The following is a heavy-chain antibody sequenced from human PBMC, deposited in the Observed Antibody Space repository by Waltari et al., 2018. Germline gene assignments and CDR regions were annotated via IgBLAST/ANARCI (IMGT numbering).Heavy chain of an antibody. Sequence: QVTLRESGPALVKPTQTLTLTCTFSGFSLSTSGMCVSWIRQPPGKALEWLALIDWADDKYYNTSLKTRLTISKDTSKNQVVLTMTNMDPVDTATYYCARLYDSSGYFSYYFDSWGQGTLVTVSS. CDR3: ARLYDSSGYFSYYFDS. CDR1: GFSLSTSGMC. CDR2: IDWADDK. V-gene: IGHV2-70*01. J-gene: IGHJ4*02. D-gene: IGHD3-22*01.